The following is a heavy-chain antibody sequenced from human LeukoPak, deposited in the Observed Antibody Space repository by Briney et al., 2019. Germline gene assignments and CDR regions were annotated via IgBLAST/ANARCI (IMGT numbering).Heavy chain of an antibody. CDR3: ASIHYYDSSGRVVGVDY. J-gene: IGHJ4*02. CDR1: GGTFSSYA. D-gene: IGHD3-22*01. Sequence: SVKVSCKASGGTFSSYAISWVRQAPGQGLEWMGGIIPIFGTANYAQKFQGRVTMTRDTSTSTVYMELSSLRSEDTAVYYCASIHYYDSSGRVVGVDYWGQGTLVTVSS. V-gene: IGHV1-69*05. CDR2: IIPIFGTA.